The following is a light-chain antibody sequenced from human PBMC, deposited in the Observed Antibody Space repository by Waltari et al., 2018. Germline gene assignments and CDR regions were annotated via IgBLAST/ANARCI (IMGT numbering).Light chain of an antibody. J-gene: IGLJ1*01. CDR2: EDR. V-gene: IGLV2-23*01. CDR1: SSDVGGYSL. CDR3: CSYAGYSTYV. Sequence: QSALTQPASVSGSPGQSITISCTGTSSDVGGYSLVSWYQQHPGKAPKLILYEDRKRPSGVSDRFSGSTSGNTASLTISGLQAEDEADYFCCSYAGYSTYVFGTGTKVTVL.